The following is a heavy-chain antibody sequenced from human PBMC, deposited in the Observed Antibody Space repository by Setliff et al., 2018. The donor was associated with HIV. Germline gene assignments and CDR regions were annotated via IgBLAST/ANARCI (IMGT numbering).Heavy chain of an antibody. CDR2: IYTSGST. J-gene: IGHJ4*02. CDR3: ARHVIGVIMLYSWDGFDY. Sequence: PSETLSLTCTVSGGSFSDYYRSWIRQPPGKGLEWIGYIYTSGSTYYNPSLKSRVTISVDTSKNQFSLKLSSVTAADTAVYYCARHVIGVIMLYSWDGFDYWGQGALVTVSS. V-gene: IGHV4-4*08. D-gene: IGHD3-16*02. CDR1: GGSFSDYY.